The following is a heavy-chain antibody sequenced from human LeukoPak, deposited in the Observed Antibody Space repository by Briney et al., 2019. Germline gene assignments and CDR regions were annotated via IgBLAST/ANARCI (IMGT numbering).Heavy chain of an antibody. Sequence: GGSLRLSCAASGFTFGNYGMHWVRQAPGKGLEWVAVISYDGSNKYYGDSVKGRSTISRDNSKNTMHVQMNSLTAEDTAVYYCAKDRYSGYGGVDYWGQGTLVTVSS. J-gene: IGHJ4*02. CDR1: GFTFGNYG. CDR2: ISYDGSNK. D-gene: IGHD5-12*01. V-gene: IGHV3-30*18. CDR3: AKDRYSGYGGVDY.